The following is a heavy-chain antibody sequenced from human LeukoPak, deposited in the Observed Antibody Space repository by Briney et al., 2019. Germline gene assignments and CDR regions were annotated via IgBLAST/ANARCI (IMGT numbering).Heavy chain of an antibody. J-gene: IGHJ4*02. CDR2: IYHSGNT. CDR3: AKVEYYDFSLDY. CDR1: GYSISRGYY. Sequence: ASETLSLTCTISGYSISRGYYWGWIRQPPGKGLEWIGSIYHSGNTYYNPSLKSRVTISVDTSKNQFSLKLTSVTAADTAVCYCAKVEYYDFSLDYWGQGTLVTVSS. D-gene: IGHD3-3*01. V-gene: IGHV4-38-2*02.